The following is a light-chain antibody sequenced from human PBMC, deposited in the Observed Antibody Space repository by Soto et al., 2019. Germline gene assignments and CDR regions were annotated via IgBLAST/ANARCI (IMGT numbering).Light chain of an antibody. V-gene: IGKV3-15*01. CDR2: GAS. CDR3: QQYNNWLGT. CDR1: QSVSSK. J-gene: IGKJ1*01. Sequence: DIVMTQSPATLSVSPGDRATISCRASQSVSSKLAWYQQKPGQAPRLLIYGASTRDTGIPARFSGSGSGTDFTLTISSLQSEDFAVYYCQQYNNWLGTFGQGTKLEIK.